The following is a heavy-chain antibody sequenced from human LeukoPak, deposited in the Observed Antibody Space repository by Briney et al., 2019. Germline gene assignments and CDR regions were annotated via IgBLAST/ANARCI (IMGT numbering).Heavy chain of an antibody. CDR2: VNHSGYT. J-gene: IGHJ4*02. V-gene: IGHV4-34*01. D-gene: IGHD4-17*01. Sequence: SETLSLTCDVSGVSFSTYYWSWIRQSPEKGLEWIGEVNHSGYTNYNPSLKGRVTISVDTSKNQFSLKLSSVTAADTAVYYCARQLYGSDYWGQGTLVTVST. CDR1: GVSFSTYY. CDR3: ARQLYGSDY.